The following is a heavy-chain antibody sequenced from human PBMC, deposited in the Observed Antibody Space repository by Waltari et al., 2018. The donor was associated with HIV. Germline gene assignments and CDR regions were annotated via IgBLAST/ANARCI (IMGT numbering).Heavy chain of an antibody. CDR2: IIPLFGEA. CDR1: GGTVSSSD. D-gene: IGHD3-22*01. CDR3: ARVPDRSGYQRYAMDV. Sequence: QVQLVQSGAEVKKPGSSVKVYCKASGGTVSSSDISWLRQAPGQGLEWTGAIIPLFGEANYAKNVQGRLTINADESTSTAYMELSSLRSEDTAVYYCARVPDRSGYQRYAMDVWGQGTTVTVS. J-gene: IGHJ6*02. V-gene: IGHV1-69*01.